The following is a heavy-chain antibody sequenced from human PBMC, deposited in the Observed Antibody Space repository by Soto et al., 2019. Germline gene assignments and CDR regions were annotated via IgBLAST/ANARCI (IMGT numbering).Heavy chain of an antibody. CDR3: AGSVVYSSGWLNY. Sequence: QVQLQESGPGLVKPSGTLSLTCAVSGGSISSSNWWSWVRQPPGKGLEWIGEIYHSGSTNYNPSLKSRVTMSVAKSKNQFSLKLSSVTAADTAVYYCAGSVVYSSGWLNYWGQGTLVTVSS. D-gene: IGHD6-19*01. J-gene: IGHJ4*02. V-gene: IGHV4-4*02. CDR1: GGSISSSNW. CDR2: IYHSGST.